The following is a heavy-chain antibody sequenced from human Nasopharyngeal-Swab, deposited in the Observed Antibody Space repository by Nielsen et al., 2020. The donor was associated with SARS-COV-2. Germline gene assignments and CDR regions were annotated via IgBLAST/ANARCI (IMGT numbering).Heavy chain of an antibody. D-gene: IGHD5-24*01. Sequence: GESLKISCAASGFTFSNAWMSWVRQAPGKGLEWVGRIKSKTDGGTTDYAAPVKGRFTISRDDSKNTLYLQMNSLKTEDTAVYYCTTEEGWLQLDYWGQGTLVTVSS. J-gene: IGHJ4*02. CDR3: TTEEGWLQLDY. V-gene: IGHV3-15*01. CDR2: IKSKTDGGTT. CDR1: GFTFSNAW.